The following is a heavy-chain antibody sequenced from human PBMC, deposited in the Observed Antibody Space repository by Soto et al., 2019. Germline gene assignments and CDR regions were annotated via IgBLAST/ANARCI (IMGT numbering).Heavy chain of an antibody. J-gene: IGHJ5*02. D-gene: IGHD2-2*02. CDR3: AKHLVGSILNWFDP. Sequence: PWGSLRLSCAASGFTFSSYAMSWVRQAPGKGLEWVSAISGSGGSTYYADSVKGRFTISRDNSKNTLYLQMNSLRAEDTAVYYCAKHLVGSILNWFDPWGQGTLVTVS. CDR2: ISGSGGST. V-gene: IGHV3-23*01. CDR1: GFTFSSYA.